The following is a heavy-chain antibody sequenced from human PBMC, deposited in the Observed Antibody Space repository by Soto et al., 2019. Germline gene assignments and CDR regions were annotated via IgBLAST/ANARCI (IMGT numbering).Heavy chain of an antibody. Sequence: GGSLRLSCAASGFTFSSYGMHWVRQAPGKGLEWVAVISYDGSNKYYADSVKGRFTISRDNSKNTLYLQMNSLRAEDTAVNSGAKDLRAVVVVPAAIPKNYGMDVWGQGTTVTVSS. CDR3: AKDLRAVVVVPAAIPKNYGMDV. V-gene: IGHV3-30*18. CDR1: GFTFSSYG. J-gene: IGHJ6*02. D-gene: IGHD2-2*01. CDR2: ISYDGSNK.